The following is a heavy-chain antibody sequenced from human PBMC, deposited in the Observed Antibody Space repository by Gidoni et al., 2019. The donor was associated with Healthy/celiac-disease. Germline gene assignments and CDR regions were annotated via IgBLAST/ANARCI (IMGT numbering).Heavy chain of an antibody. CDR2: FSPIFGTA. Sequence: QVQLVQSGAEVKKPGSPVKVSCKASGGTFSSYSIRWVRQAPGQGREWMGGFSPIFGTANYAQKFQGRVTITADESTSTAYMELSSLRSEDTAVYYCARDRADYYDSSGTGDAFDIWGQGTMVTVSS. CDR3: ARDRADYYDSSGTGDAFDI. D-gene: IGHD3-22*01. CDR1: GGTFSSYS. V-gene: IGHV1-69*01. J-gene: IGHJ3*02.